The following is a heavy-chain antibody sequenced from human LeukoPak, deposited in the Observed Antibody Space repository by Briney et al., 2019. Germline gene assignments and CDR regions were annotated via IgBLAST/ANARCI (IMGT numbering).Heavy chain of an antibody. CDR2: IYTSGGT. J-gene: IGHJ4*02. D-gene: IGHD6-6*01. CDR3: ARLTRLSTSPDRYYLDY. Sequence: SETLSLTCTVSGDSISSYYWSCIRHPPGKGLEWIGYIYTSGGTNYIPSLKGRVTISIDTSKNKFSLKLSSVTAADSAVYYCARLTRLSTSPDRYYLDYWGQGTLVTVSS. CDR1: GDSISSYY. V-gene: IGHV4-4*09.